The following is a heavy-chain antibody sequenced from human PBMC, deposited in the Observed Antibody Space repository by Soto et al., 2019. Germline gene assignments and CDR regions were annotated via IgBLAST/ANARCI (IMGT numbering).Heavy chain of an antibody. CDR3: ARTPPLSSSHHAELDY. D-gene: IGHD6-13*01. V-gene: IGHV1-69*13. CDR1: GGTFSSYA. J-gene: IGHJ4*02. CDR2: IIPIFGTA. Sequence: SVKVSCKASGGTFSSYAISWVRQAPGQGLEWMGGIIPIFGTANYAQKFQGRVTITADESTSTAYMELSSLRSEDTAVYYCARTPPLSSSHHAELDYWGQGTLVTVSS.